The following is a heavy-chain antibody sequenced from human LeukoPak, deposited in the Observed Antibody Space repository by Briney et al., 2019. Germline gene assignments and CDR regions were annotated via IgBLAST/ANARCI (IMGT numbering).Heavy chain of an antibody. CDR2: ISAYNGNT. D-gene: IGHD4-23*01. V-gene: IGHV1-18*01. CDR3: ARGRLDLNSPRTNWFDP. J-gene: IGHJ5*02. CDR1: GYTFTSYG. Sequence: AASVKVSCKASGYTFTSYGISWVRQAPGQGLEWMGWISAYNGNTNYAQKFQGRVTMTTDTSTSTAYMELRSLRSDDTAVYYCARGRLDLNSPRTNWFDPWGQGTLVTVSS.